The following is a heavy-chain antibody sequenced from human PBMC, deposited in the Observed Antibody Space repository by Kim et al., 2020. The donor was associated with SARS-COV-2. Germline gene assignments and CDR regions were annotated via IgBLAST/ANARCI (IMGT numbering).Heavy chain of an antibody. CDR1: GGSISSSNW. CDR3: AREVGDGDSDYYYGMDV. V-gene: IGHV4-4*02. Sequence: SETLSLTCAVSGGSISSSNWWSWVRQPPGKGLEWFGEIYHSGSTNYNQSLKSRVTISVDKSKNQFSLQLSSVTAADTAVYYCAREVGDGDSDYYYGMDVWGQGTTLTVSS. D-gene: IGHD3-16*01. J-gene: IGHJ6*01. CDR2: IYHSGST.